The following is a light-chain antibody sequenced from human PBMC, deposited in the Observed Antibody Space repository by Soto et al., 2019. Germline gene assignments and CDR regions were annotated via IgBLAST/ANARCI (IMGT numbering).Light chain of an antibody. CDR1: QNINNW. V-gene: IGKV1-5*03. CDR3: QQYNVYST. CDR2: KAS. J-gene: IGKJ1*01. Sequence: DIQMTQCPATLSASVGDRVTITCRASQNINNWLAWYQQKPGKAPNLLIYKASTLETGVPSRFSGSGSGTEFTLTISSLQPDDFATYYCQQYNVYSTFGQGTKVDIK.